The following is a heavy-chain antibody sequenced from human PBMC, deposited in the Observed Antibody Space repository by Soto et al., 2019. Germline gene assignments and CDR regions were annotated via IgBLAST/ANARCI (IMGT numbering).Heavy chain of an antibody. V-gene: IGHV3-30*18. J-gene: IGHJ6*03. CDR2: ISYDGSNK. CDR3: AKERSGYLAPPGDYYMDV. Sequence: GGSLRLSCAASGFTFSSYGMHWVRQAPGKGLEWVAVISYDGSNKYYADSVKGRFTISRDNYKNTLYLQMNSLRAEDTAVYYCAKERSGYLAPPGDYYMDVWGKGTTVTVSS. CDR1: GFTFSSYG. D-gene: IGHD3-3*01.